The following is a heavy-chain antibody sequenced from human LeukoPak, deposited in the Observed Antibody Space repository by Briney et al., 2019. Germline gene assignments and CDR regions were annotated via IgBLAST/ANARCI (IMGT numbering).Heavy chain of an antibody. D-gene: IGHD2-21*02. CDR2: IYTSGST. Sequence: SETLSLTCTVSGGSISSGSYYWSWIRQPAGKGLEWIGRIYTSGSTNYNPSLKSRVTISVDTSKNQFSLKLSSVTAADTAVYYCARAGIVVVTARYYGMDVWGQGTTVTVSS. V-gene: IGHV4-61*02. J-gene: IGHJ6*02. CDR1: GGSISSGSYY. CDR3: ARAGIVVVTARYYGMDV.